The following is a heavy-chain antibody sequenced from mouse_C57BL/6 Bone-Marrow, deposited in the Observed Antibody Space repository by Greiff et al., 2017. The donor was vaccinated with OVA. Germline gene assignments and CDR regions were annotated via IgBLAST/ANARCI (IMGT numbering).Heavy chain of an antibody. J-gene: IGHJ2*01. CDR1: GFTFSNYW. D-gene: IGHD2-14*01. CDR2: IRLKSDNYAT. Sequence: EVQVVESGGGLVQPGGSMKLSCVASGFTFSNYWMNWVRQSPEKGLEWVAQIRLKSDNYATHYAESVKGRFTISRDDSKNSVYLQMNNLRAEDTGMDYCTWGVRPHFDYWGQGTTLTVSS. CDR3: TWGVRPHFDY. V-gene: IGHV6-3*01.